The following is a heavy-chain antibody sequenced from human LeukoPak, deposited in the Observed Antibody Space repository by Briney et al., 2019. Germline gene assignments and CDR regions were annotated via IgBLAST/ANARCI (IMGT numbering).Heavy chain of an antibody. Sequence: PGGSLRLSCAASGFTFSSYAMSWVRQAPGKGLEWVSAISGSGGSTYYADSVKGRFTISRDNSKNTLYLQMNSLRAEDTAVYYCAKDLSPWVTTVTYFDYWGQGTLVTVSS. CDR1: GFTFSSYA. V-gene: IGHV3-23*01. D-gene: IGHD4-17*01. CDR3: AKDLSPWVTTVTYFDY. J-gene: IGHJ4*02. CDR2: ISGSGGST.